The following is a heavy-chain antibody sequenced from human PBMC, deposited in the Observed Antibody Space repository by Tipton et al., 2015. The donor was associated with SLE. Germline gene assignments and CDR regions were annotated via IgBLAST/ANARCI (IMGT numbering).Heavy chain of an antibody. CDR3: ARDRSQQPDAFDI. D-gene: IGHD6-13*01. J-gene: IGHJ3*02. Sequence: TLSLTCTVSGGSISSYYWSWIRQPPGKGLEWIGNIYYSGSTNYNPSLKSRVTISVDTSKNQFSLKLSSVTAADTAVYYCARDRSQQPDAFDIWGQGTMVTVSS. CDR1: GGSISSYY. CDR2: IYYSGST. V-gene: IGHV4-59*01.